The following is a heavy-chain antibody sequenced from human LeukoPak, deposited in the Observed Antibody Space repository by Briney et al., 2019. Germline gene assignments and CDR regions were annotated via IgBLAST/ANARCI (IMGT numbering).Heavy chain of an antibody. CDR3: ARVRGRSTWYGGGLDC. J-gene: IGHJ4*02. CDR1: GFSFTDYP. CDR2: ISSSGSSI. D-gene: IGHD2-15*01. V-gene: IGHV3-48*04. Sequence: GSLRLSCATSGFSFTDYPMNWVRQAPGKGLEWVSYISSSGSSIYYADSVKGRFTISRDNAKNSLDLQMNSLRVEDTAIYYCARVRGRSTWYGGGLDCWGQGTLVTVSS.